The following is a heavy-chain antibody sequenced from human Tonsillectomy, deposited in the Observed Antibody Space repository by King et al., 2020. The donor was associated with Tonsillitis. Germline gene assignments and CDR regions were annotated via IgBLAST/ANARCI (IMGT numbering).Heavy chain of an antibody. D-gene: IGHD2-8*01. Sequence: VQLQESGPGLVKPSEILSLTCTVSGYSISSGYYWGWIRQPPGKGLEWIGSIYHSGSTYYNPSLKSRVTISVDTSKNQFSLKLSSVTAADTAVYYCARAEGYCTNGVCYRTAFDYWGQGTLVTVSS. CDR2: IYHSGST. V-gene: IGHV4-38-2*02. CDR1: GYSISSGYY. CDR3: ARAEGYCTNGVCYRTAFDY. J-gene: IGHJ4*02.